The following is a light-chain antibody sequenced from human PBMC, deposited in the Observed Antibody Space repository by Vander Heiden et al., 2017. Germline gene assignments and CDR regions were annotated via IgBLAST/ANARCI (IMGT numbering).Light chain of an antibody. CDR2: QDS. CDR3: QEWDSSTFVV. Sequence: SYELTQPPSVSVSPGQTASITCSGDKLGDKYACWYQQKPGQSPVLVIYQDSKRPSGIPERVSGSNSGNTETLTISGTQAMDDAYYDCQEWDSSTFVVFGGGTKLTVL. J-gene: IGLJ2*01. CDR1: KLGDKY. V-gene: IGLV3-1*01.